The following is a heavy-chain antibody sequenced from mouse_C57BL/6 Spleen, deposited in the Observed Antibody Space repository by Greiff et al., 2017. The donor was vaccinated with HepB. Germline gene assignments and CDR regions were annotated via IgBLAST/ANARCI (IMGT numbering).Heavy chain of an antibody. V-gene: IGHV5-9*01. J-gene: IGHJ4*01. CDR2: ISGGGGNT. D-gene: IGHD2-5*01. CDR3: ARAYYSKVYAMDY. Sequence: EVQLVESGGGLVKPGGSLKLSCAASGFTFSSYTMSWVRQTPEKRLEWVATISGGGGNTYYPDSVKGRFTISRDNAKNTLYLQMSSLRSEDTALYYCARAYYSKVYAMDYWGQGTSVTVSS. CDR1: GFTFSSYT.